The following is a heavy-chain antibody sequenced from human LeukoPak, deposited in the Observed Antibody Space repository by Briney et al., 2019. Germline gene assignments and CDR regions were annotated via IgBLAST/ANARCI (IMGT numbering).Heavy chain of an antibody. CDR1: GFTFSSYW. Sequence: GGSLRLSCAGSGFTFSSYWMHWVRQAPGKGLVWFSRIHGDGTNTKYANSVKGRFTISRVNAKNTLYLQMNSLRAEDTAVYYCARGYGDYVAYFDYWGQGTLVTVSS. J-gene: IGHJ4*02. CDR3: ARGYGDYVAYFDY. V-gene: IGHV3-74*03. CDR2: IHGDGTNT. D-gene: IGHD4-17*01.